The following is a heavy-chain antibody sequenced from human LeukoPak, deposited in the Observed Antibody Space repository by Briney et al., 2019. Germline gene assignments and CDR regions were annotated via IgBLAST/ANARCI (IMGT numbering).Heavy chain of an antibody. CDR3: AKFYGDYGGYYFDY. CDR1: GFTFSSYA. V-gene: IGHV3-23*01. J-gene: IGHJ4*02. Sequence: GGSLRLSCAASGFTFSSYAMSWVRQAPGKGLERVSAISGSGGSTYYADSVRGRFTISRDNSKNTLYLQMNSLRAEDTAVYYCAKFYGDYGGYYFDYWGQGTLVTVSS. CDR2: ISGSGGST. D-gene: IGHD4-17*01.